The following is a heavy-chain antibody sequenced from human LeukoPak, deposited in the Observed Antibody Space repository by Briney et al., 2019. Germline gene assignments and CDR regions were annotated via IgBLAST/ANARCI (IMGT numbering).Heavy chain of an antibody. CDR2: IYYSGST. D-gene: IGHD2-8*01. CDR3: ARNGVSAFDI. V-gene: IGHV4-59*01. CDR1: GGSISSYY. J-gene: IGHJ3*02. Sequence: PSETLSLTCTVSGGSISSYYWSWIRQPPGKGLEWIGYIYYSGSTNYNPSLKSRVTISVDTSKNQFSLKLSSVTAADTAVYYCARNGVSAFDIWGQGTMVTVSS.